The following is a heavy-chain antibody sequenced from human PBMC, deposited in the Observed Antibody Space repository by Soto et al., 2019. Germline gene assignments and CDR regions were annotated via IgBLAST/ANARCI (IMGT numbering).Heavy chain of an antibody. CDR1: GDSVSSNSAA. D-gene: IGHD1-7*01. J-gene: IGHJ6*02. CDR2: TYYRSKWYN. CDR3: ARVNWNLGYYGMDV. V-gene: IGHV6-1*01. Sequence: PSQTLSLTCALSGDSVSSNSAAWDWIRQSPSRGLEWLGRTYYRSKWYNDYAVSVKSRITINPDTSKNQFSLQLNSVTPEDTAVYYCARVNWNLGYYGMDVWGQGTTVTVSS.